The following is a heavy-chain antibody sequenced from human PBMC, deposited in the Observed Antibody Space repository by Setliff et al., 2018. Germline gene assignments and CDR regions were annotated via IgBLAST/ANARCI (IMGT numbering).Heavy chain of an antibody. V-gene: IGHV1-69*11. CDR1: GGSFSNYA. D-gene: IGHD5-12*01. J-gene: IGHJ3*01. Sequence: SVKVSCKVSGGSFSNYAINWVRQVSGQGLEWMGRFIPVLSSADYSQRFKGRVAFTADESTTTAFMELSTLRSDDTAVYFCARWLSSDPFDLWGQGTVVTV. CDR2: FIPVLSSA. CDR3: ARWLSSDPFDL.